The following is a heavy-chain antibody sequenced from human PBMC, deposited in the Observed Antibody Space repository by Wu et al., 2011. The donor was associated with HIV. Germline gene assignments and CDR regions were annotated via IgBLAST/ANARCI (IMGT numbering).Heavy chain of an antibody. J-gene: IGHJ4*02. CDR3: AREKYNYGSTPFDY. Sequence: QVQLVQSGPEVRKPGSSVKVSCQASGGTFKTYAIGWVRQAPGQGLEWMGGNIPMFGTPKYAQKFQGRVTIATDDSTGTAYMELRDLRSEDTAVYFCAREKYNYGSTPFDYWGQGTLVTVSS. CDR2: NIPMFGTP. CDR1: GGTFKTYA. V-gene: IGHV1-69*05. D-gene: IGHD5-18*01.